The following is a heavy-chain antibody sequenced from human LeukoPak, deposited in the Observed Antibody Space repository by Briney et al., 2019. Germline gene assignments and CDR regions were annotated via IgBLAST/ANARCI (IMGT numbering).Heavy chain of an antibody. D-gene: IGHD4-17*01. J-gene: IGHJ6*02. CDR3: ARAVVAGGDYSYYYYYYGMDV. Sequence: ASVTVSCKASGYTFTSYYMHWVRQAPKEGLEWMGIINPSGGSTSYAQKFQGRVTMTRDTSTSTVYMELSSLRSEDTAVYYCARAVVAGGDYSYYYYYYGMDVWGQGTTVTVSS. CDR2: INPSGGST. CDR1: GYTFTSYY. V-gene: IGHV1-46*01.